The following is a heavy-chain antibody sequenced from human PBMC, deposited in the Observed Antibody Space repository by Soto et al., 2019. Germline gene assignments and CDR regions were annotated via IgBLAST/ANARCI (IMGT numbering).Heavy chain of an antibody. J-gene: IGHJ4*02. Sequence: QLQLQESGPGLVKPSETLSLTCTVSGGSISSSSYYWGWIRQPPGKGLEWIGSIYYSGSTYYNPSLKSRVTISVDTSKNQFSLKLSSVTAADTAVYYCARQENSGSGSLYDYWGQGTLVTVSS. V-gene: IGHV4-39*01. D-gene: IGHD3-10*01. CDR3: ARQENSGSGSLYDY. CDR2: IYYSGST. CDR1: GGSISSSSYY.